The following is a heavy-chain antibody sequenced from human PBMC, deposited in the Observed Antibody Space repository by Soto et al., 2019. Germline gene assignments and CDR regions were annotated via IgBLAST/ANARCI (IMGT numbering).Heavy chain of an antibody. Sequence: QVQLVESGGGVVQPGRSLRLSCAASGFTFSSYGMHWVRQAPGKGLEWVAVRSYDGSNKYYADSVKGRFTISRDNSKNTLDLQMNSLRAEDTAVYYCAKDRLVATTTYYYYGMDVWGQGTTVTVSS. J-gene: IGHJ6*02. CDR2: RSYDGSNK. D-gene: IGHD5-12*01. CDR3: AKDRLVATTTYYYYGMDV. V-gene: IGHV3-30*18. CDR1: GFTFSSYG.